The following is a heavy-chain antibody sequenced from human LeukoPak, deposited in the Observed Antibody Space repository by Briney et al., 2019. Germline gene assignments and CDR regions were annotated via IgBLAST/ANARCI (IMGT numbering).Heavy chain of an antibody. V-gene: IGHV3-74*01. D-gene: IGHD6-19*01. CDR3: ARGLAGAHRIMDV. CDR2: TSADGTTT. CDR1: GFTFSTYW. J-gene: IGHJ6*02. Sequence: GGSLSLSCVPSGFTFSTYWIHWVRQGPGKGLVWVAMTSADGTTTTYADSVRGRFTVSRDNAKNTLYLQMKSLRAEDAAIYYCARGLAGAHRIMDVWGQGTTVTVS.